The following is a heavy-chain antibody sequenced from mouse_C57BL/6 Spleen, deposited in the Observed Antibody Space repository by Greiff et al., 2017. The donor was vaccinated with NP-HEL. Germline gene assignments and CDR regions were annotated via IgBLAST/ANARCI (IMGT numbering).Heavy chain of an antibody. V-gene: IGHV1-22*01. CDR1: GYTFTDYN. D-gene: IGHD2-2*01. J-gene: IGHJ1*03. CDR2: INPNNGGT. Sequence: EVKLMESGPELVKPGASVKMSCKASGYTFTDYNMHWVKQSHGKSLEWIGYINPNNGGTSSNQKFKGKATLTVNKSSSTAYMELRSLTSEDSAVYYCAGSVYGSDEDGYFDVWGTGTTVTVSS. CDR3: AGSVYGSDEDGYFDV.